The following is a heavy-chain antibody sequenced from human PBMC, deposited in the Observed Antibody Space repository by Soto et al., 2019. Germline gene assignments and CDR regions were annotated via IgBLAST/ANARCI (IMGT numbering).Heavy chain of an antibody. J-gene: IGHJ4*02. V-gene: IGHV4-34*01. CDR2: INHSGST. CDR3: ARLEERFGLGY. Sequence: QVQLQQWGAGLLKPSETLSLTCAVYGGSFSGYYWSWIRQPPGKGLEWIGEINHSGSTNYNPSLKSRVTISVVTSKNQFSLKLSSVTAAHTAVYYCARLEERFGLGYWGQGTLVTVSS. D-gene: IGHD3-10*01. CDR1: GGSFSGYY.